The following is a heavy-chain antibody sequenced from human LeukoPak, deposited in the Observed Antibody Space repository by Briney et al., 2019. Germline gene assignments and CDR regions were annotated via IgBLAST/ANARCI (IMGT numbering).Heavy chain of an antibody. CDR2: IWYDGSNK. V-gene: IGHV3-33*01. J-gene: IGHJ4*02. CDR1: GFTFSSYG. Sequence: TGGSLRLSCAASGFTFSSYGMHWVRQAPGKGLEWVAVIWYDGSNKYYADSVKGRFTISRDNSKNTLYLQMNSLRAEDTAVYYCARANGMVAAGSYYFDYWGQGTLLTVSS. CDR3: ARANGMVAAGSYYFDY. D-gene: IGHD6-13*01.